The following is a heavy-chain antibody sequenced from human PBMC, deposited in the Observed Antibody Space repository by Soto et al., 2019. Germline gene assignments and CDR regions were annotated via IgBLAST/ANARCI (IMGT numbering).Heavy chain of an antibody. Sequence: GSLRLSCAASGFTFSSYATSWVRQAPGKGLELVSAISGSGGSTYYADSVKGRFTISRDNSKNTLYLQMNSLRAEDTAVYYCAKDPIAAAVPTGVFDYWGQGTLVTVSS. V-gene: IGHV3-23*01. CDR3: AKDPIAAAVPTGVFDY. CDR2: ISGSGGST. D-gene: IGHD6-13*01. J-gene: IGHJ4*02. CDR1: GFTFSSYA.